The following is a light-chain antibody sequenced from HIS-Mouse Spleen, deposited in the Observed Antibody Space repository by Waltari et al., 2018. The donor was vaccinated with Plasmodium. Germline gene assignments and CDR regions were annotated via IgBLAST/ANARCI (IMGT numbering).Light chain of an antibody. CDR2: QDS. J-gene: IGLJ2*01. V-gene: IGLV3-1*01. CDR3: QAWDSSTVV. CDR1: KLGDKY. Sequence: SYELTQPPSVSVSPGQTASITCPGDKLGDKYAWWYKQKPGQSPVLVIYQDSKRPSGIPGRVSGSNSGNTATLTISGTQAMDEADYYCQAWDSSTVVFGGGTKLTVL.